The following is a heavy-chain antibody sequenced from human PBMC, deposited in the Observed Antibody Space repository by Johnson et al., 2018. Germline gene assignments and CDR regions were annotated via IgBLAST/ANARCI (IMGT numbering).Heavy chain of an antibody. CDR2: MNPNSGNT. Sequence: QVQLVESGAEVKKPGASVKVSCKASGYTFTSYDINWVRQATGQGLEWMGWMNPNSGNTGYAQKFQGRVTMTRNTSISTAYMALSSRRSEDTAVYYCVRGPVVVTDDVAFDIWGQGTMVTVS. CDR3: VRGPVVVTDDVAFDI. D-gene: IGHD2-21*02. CDR1: GYTFTSYD. J-gene: IGHJ3*02. V-gene: IGHV1-8*01.